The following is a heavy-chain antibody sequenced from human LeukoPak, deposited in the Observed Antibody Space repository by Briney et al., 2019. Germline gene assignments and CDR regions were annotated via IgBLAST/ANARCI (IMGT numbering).Heavy chain of an antibody. CDR1: GFTFSSYG. CDR2: ISYDGSNK. V-gene: IGHV3-30*18. Sequence: PGRSLRLSCAASGFTFSSYGMHWVRQAPGKGLEWVAVISYDGSNKYYADSVKGRFTISRDNSKNTLYLQMNSLRAEDTAVYYCAKDIPQWTAAAAGNFDYWGQGTLVTVSS. J-gene: IGHJ4*02. CDR3: AKDIPQWTAAAAGNFDY. D-gene: IGHD6-13*01.